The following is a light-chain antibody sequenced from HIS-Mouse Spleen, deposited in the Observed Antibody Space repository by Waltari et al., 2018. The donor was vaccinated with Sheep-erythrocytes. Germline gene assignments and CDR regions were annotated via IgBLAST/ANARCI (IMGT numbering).Light chain of an antibody. CDR3: MQALQTMYT. CDR2: LGS. J-gene: IGKJ2*01. CDR1: QSLLHSNGYNY. V-gene: IGKV2-28*01. Sequence: DIVMTQSPLSLPVTPGEPASISCRSSQSLLHSNGYNYLDWYLQKPGQSPQLLIYLGSNRASGVPQKFSGRGSGRDFSLKNNRVEAEDVGVFFCMQALQTMYTFGQGTKLEIK.